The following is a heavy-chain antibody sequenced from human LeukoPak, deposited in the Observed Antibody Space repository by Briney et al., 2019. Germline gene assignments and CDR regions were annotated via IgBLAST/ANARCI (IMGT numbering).Heavy chain of an antibody. J-gene: IGHJ6*03. CDR2: IDHSGST. V-gene: IGHV4-34*01. CDR1: GGSFSGYY. D-gene: IGHD6-6*01. CDR3: GRCMAARLHYTYYMAV. Sequence: PSETLSLTCAVYGGSFSGYYWSWIRQPPGKGLEWIGEIDHSGSTNYNPSLKSRVTISVDTSKNQFSLKLSSVTAADTAVYYVGRCMAARLHYTYYMAVGGKGTPGTVSS.